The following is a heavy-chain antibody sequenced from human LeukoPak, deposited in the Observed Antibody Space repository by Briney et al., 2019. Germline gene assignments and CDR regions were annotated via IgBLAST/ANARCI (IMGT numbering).Heavy chain of an antibody. D-gene: IGHD3-9*01. CDR1: GLSVSSNY. J-gene: IGHJ4*02. CDR2: FYRDGSS. V-gene: IGHV3-66*01. Sequence: GGSLRLSCVASGLSVSSNYMSWGRQAPGEGLGWGSVFYRDGSSYYAESVKGRFTISRDNSKNTLYIQMNSLRAEDTAVYYCARSFYDILIGYYQYFDYRGQGTLVTVSS. CDR3: ARSFYDILIGYYQYFDY.